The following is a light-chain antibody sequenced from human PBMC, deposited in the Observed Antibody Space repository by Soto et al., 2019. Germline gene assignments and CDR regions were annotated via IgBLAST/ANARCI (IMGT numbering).Light chain of an antibody. J-gene: IGKJ1*01. CDR2: GVS. V-gene: IGKV3-15*01. Sequence: IVMTQSPSTLSVFPGEIATLSCRASQSVNNNLAWYQQQPGRAPRLLIHGVSTRATGIPVRFSGSGSGTEFTPTISSMHSEYFAFYYCQHYNNRRTFGQGTKVDIK. CDR1: QSVNNN. CDR3: QHYNNRRT.